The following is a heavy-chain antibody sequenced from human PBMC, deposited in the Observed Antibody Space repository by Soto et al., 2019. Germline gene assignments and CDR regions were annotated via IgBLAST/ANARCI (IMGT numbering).Heavy chain of an antibody. CDR1: GDSISSYY. Sequence: QVQLQESGPGLVKPSETLSLTCAVSGDSISSYYCMWIRQPPGKGLESIGYLYYGRSANYNHSLKGRVTLSVDTSTNQWSLTLSSMTAADTAVYYCALRSMAVVPEYWGQGTLVTVSS. CDR3: ALRSMAVVPEY. V-gene: IGHV4-59*01. J-gene: IGHJ4*02. CDR2: LYYGRSA. D-gene: IGHD3-22*01.